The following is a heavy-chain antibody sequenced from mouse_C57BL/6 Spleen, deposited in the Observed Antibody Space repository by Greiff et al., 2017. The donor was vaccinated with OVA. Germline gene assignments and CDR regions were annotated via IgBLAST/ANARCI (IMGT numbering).Heavy chain of an antibody. Sequence: QVQLQQSGAELVRPGASVTLSCKASGYTFTDYEMHWVKQTPVHGLEWIGAIDPETGGTAYNQKFKGKAILTADKSSSTAYMELRSLTSEDSAVYYCTRGDYGLFAYWGQGTLVTVSA. J-gene: IGHJ3*01. CDR1: GYTFTDYE. CDR3: TRGDYGLFAY. D-gene: IGHD1-1*02. CDR2: IDPETGGT. V-gene: IGHV1-15*01.